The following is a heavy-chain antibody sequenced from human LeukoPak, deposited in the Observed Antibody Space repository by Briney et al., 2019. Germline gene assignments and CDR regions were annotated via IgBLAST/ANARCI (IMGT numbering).Heavy chain of an antibody. CDR1: GYTFTSYG. CDR3: ARVSVAKFPDY. Sequence: ASVKVSCTASGYTFTSYGISWVRQAPGQGLEWMGWISAYNGNTNYAQKLQGRVTMTTDTSTGTAYMELRSLRSDDTAVYYCARVSVAKFPDYWGQGTLVTVSS. CDR2: ISAYNGNT. J-gene: IGHJ4*02. V-gene: IGHV1-18*01.